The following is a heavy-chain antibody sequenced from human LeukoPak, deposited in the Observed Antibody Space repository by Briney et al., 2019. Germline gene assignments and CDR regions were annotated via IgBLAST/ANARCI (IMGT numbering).Heavy chain of an antibody. CDR2: IYHSGST. V-gene: IGHV4-38-2*02. D-gene: IGHD1-26*01. J-gene: IGHJ5*02. Sequence: SETLSLTCTVSGYSISSGYYWGWIRQPPGKGLEWIGSIYHSGSTYYNPSLKSRVTISVDTSKNQFSLKLSSVTAADTAVYYCARVGATTWFDPWGQGTLVTVSS. CDR3: ARVGATTWFDP. CDR1: GYSISSGYY.